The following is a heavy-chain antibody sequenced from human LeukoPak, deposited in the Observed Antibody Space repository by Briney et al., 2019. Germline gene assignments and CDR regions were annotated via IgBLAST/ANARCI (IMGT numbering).Heavy chain of an antibody. CDR1: GGSINSNF. V-gene: IGHV4-59*08. J-gene: IGHJ4*02. D-gene: IGHD3-22*01. CDR2: IYDSGSA. Sequence: SETLSLTCTVSGGSINSNFYTWIRQPPGKGLEGIGNIYDSGSAKYNPSLKSRVTISGDTSKNQVSLKLTSVTAADTAVYFCTRHRDYYDTWGPGTLVTVSS. CDR3: TRHRDYYDT.